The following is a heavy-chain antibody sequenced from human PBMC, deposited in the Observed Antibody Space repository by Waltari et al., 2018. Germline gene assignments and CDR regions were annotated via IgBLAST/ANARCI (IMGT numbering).Heavy chain of an antibody. CDR3: ARHGYDYVWGTYGGYYFDY. CDR1: GGSFSGYS. V-gene: IGHV4-34*01. CDR2: INHSGST. Sequence: QVQLQQWGAGLLKPSETLSLTCAVYGGSFSGYSWTWIRTPPVTGLEWIGEINHSGSTNYNPSLKSRVTISVDTSKNQFSLKLSSVTAADTAVYYCARHGYDYVWGTYGGYYFDYWGQGTLVTVSS. J-gene: IGHJ4*02. D-gene: IGHD3-16*01.